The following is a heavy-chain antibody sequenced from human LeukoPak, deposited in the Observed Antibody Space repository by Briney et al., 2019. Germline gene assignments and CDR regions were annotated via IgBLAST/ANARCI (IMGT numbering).Heavy chain of an antibody. CDR2: IIPIFGTA. Sequence: GASVKVSCTASGCTFSSYAISWVRQAPGQGLEWMGGIIPIFGTANYAQKFQGRVTITADESTCTAYMELSSLRSEDTAAYYCAAGTSYDSSGYYRYYDAFDIWGQGTMVTVS. V-gene: IGHV1-69*13. J-gene: IGHJ3*02. CDR1: GCTFSSYA. D-gene: IGHD3-22*01. CDR3: AAGTSYDSSGYYRYYDAFDI.